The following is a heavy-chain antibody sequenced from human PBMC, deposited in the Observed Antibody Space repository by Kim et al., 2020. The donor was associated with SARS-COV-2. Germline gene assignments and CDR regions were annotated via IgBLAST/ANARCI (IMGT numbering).Heavy chain of an antibody. CDR3: ARRYLGWERLTYYWYFDL. V-gene: IGHV1-8*01. J-gene: IGHJ2*01. CDR1: GYTFTSYD. CDR2: MNPNSGNT. Sequence: ASVKVSCKASGYTFTSYDINWVRQATGQGLEWMGWMNPNSGNTGYAQKFQGRVTMTRNTSISTAYMELSSLRSEDTAVYYCARRYLGWERLTYYWYFDLWGRGTLVTVSS. D-gene: IGHD1-1*01.